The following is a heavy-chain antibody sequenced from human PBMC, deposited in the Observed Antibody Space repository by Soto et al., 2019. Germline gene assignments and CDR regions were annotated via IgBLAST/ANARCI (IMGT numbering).Heavy chain of an antibody. J-gene: IGHJ3*02. V-gene: IGHV1-18*01. Sequence: ASVKVSCKASGYTFTSYGISWVRQAPGQGLEWMGWISAYNGNTNYAQKLQGRVTMTTDTSTSTAYMELRSLRSDDTAVYYCARAQGNVYSGSPAELDAFDIWGQGTMVTVSS. CDR3: ARAQGNVYSGSPAELDAFDI. CDR1: GYTFTSYG. D-gene: IGHD1-26*01. CDR2: ISAYNGNT.